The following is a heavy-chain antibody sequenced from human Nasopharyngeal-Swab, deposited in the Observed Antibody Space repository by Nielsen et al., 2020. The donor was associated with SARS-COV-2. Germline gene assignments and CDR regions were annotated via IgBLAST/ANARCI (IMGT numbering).Heavy chain of an antibody. D-gene: IGHD6-13*01. Sequence: GSLRLSCTVSGGSSSSSSYYWSWIRQPPGKGLEWIGYIYYSGSTNYNPSLKSRVTISVDTSKNQFSLKLSSVTAADTAVYYCARVGGIPGGYSSSWGYYYGMDVWGQGTTVTVSS. V-gene: IGHV4-61*01. CDR3: ARVGGIPGGYSSSWGYYYGMDV. CDR2: IYYSGST. J-gene: IGHJ6*02. CDR1: GGSSSSSSYY.